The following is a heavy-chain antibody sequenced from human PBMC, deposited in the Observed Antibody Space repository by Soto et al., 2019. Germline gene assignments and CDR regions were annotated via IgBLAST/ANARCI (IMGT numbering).Heavy chain of an antibody. CDR3: ARRSSLGYCSSTSCYDPTYYYYYGMDV. CDR2: IIPIFGTA. J-gene: IGHJ6*02. Sequence: GASVKVSCKASGGTFSSYAISWVRQAPGQGLEWMGGIIPIFGTANYAQKFQGRVTITADESTSTAYMELSSLRSEDTAVYYCARRSSLGYCSSTSCYDPTYYYYYGMDVWGQGTTVTVSS. CDR1: GGTFSSYA. V-gene: IGHV1-69*13. D-gene: IGHD2-2*01.